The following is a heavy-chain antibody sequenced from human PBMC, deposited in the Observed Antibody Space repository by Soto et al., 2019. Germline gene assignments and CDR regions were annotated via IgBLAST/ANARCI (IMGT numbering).Heavy chain of an antibody. D-gene: IGHD2-15*01. CDR2: IYYSGST. V-gene: IGHV4-59*01. CDR1: GGSISSYY. CDR3: ARGAVVAAM. J-gene: IGHJ4*02. Sequence: QVQLQESGPGLVKPSETLSLTCTVSGGSISSYYWSWIRQPPGKGLEWIGYIYYSGSTNYNPSLRGRVTISVDTSKNQFSLKLSSVTAADTAVYYCARGAVVAAMWGQGTLVTVSS.